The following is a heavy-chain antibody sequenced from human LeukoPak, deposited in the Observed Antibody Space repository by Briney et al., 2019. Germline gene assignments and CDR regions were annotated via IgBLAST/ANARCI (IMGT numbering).Heavy chain of an antibody. CDR3: AKAVTDYRGYDLNDY. J-gene: IGHJ4*02. Sequence: GGSLRLSCAASGFTFSSYAMSWVRQAPGKGLEWVSAISGSGGSTYYADSVKGRFTISRDNSKNTLYLQMNSLRAEDTAVYYCAKAVTDYRGYDLNDYWGQGTLVTVSS. CDR2: ISGSGGST. CDR1: GFTFSSYA. V-gene: IGHV3-23*01. D-gene: IGHD5-12*01.